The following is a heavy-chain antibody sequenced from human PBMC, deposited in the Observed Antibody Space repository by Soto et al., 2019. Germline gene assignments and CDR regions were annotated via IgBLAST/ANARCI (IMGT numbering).Heavy chain of an antibody. Sequence: QVQLVQSGPEVKKPGSSVKVSCKTPGGTFRSDTITWVRQAPGQGLEWMGRIIPLLETTDYAQKFQGRVTITADKTTGTAYMEVSSLRSEDTVIYYCVRNSPSGSTFSGYDGIDYWGQGTLVTVSS. D-gene: IGHD5-12*01. CDR3: VRNSPSGSTFSGYDGIDY. CDR1: GGTFRSDT. J-gene: IGHJ4*02. V-gene: IGHV1-69*08. CDR2: IIPLLETT.